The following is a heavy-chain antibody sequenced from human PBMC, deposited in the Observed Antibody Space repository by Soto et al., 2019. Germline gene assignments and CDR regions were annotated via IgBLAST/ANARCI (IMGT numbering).Heavy chain of an antibody. J-gene: IGHJ6*02. CDR1: GASISSDDYY. V-gene: IGHV4-30-4*01. CDR2: ISYSGST. Sequence: QVQLQESGPGLVKPSQTLSLTCSISGASISSDDYYWSWFRQPPGKGLEWIGYISYSGSTYYNPSLKSVITISVGTSKTQFSLILSSVTAADTAVFYCAREVNNYCGMDVLGQGTTVTVSS. CDR3: AREVNNYCGMDV.